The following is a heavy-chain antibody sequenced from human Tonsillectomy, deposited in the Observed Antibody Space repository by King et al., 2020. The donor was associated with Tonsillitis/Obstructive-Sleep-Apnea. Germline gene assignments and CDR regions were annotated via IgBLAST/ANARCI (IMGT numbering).Heavy chain of an antibody. Sequence: QLVQSGAEVKKPGESLRISCKGSGYSFTSYWISWVRQMPGKGLEWMGRIDPSVSYTNYSPSFQGQVTTSADKSISTAYLQWSRLKASDTAMYYCARQWLDAFDIWGQGTMVTVSS. CDR3: ARQWLDAFDI. D-gene: IGHD6-19*01. J-gene: IGHJ3*02. CDR2: IDPSVSYT. V-gene: IGHV5-10-1*01. CDR1: GYSFTSYW.